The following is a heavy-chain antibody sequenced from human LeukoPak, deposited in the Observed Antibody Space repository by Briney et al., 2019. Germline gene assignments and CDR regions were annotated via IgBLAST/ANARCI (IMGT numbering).Heavy chain of an antibody. CDR3: AKDMGDTALQNVFDP. CDR2: IWHDGSDK. CDR1: GFTFSSYA. J-gene: IGHJ5*02. V-gene: IGHV3-33*06. Sequence: GGSLRLSCAASGFTFSSYAMHWVRQAPGKGLEWVAVIWHDGSDKYYIDSVKGRFTISRDNSKNTLYLQMNSLRAEDTAVYYCAKDMGDTALQNVFDPWGQGTLVTVSS. D-gene: IGHD2-21*01.